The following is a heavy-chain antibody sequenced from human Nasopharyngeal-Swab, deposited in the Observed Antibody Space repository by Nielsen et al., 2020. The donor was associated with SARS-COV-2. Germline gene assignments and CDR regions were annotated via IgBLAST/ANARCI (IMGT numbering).Heavy chain of an antibody. J-gene: IGHJ4*02. Sequence: SQTLSLTCAISGDRVSSNSAAWNWIRQSPSRGLEWLGRTYYRSKWYNDYAVSVKSRITINPDTSKNQFSLQLNSVTPEDTAVYYCAREPYSSGWYGGGNFDYWGQGTLVTVSS. V-gene: IGHV6-1*01. CDR1: GDRVSSNSAA. D-gene: IGHD6-19*01. CDR2: TYYRSKWYN. CDR3: AREPYSSGWYGGGNFDY.